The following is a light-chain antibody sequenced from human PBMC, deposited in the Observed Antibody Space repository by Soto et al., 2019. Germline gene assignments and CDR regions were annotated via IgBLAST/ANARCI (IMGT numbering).Light chain of an antibody. CDR2: AAS. CDR1: QDISNY. J-gene: IGKJ4*01. V-gene: IGKV1-27*01. CDR3: QKYNSVPLT. Sequence: DVKMTQSPSSLSASVGDRVTISCRASQDISNYLAWYQQKPGKVPKLLIYAASTFQSGVPSRFSGSGSGTDFTLTISGLQPEDVATYYCQKYNSVPLTFGGGTKVEIK.